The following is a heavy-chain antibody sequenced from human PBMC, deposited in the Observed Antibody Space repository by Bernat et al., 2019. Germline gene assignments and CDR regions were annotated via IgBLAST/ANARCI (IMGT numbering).Heavy chain of an antibody. CDR2: INHSGST. Sequence: QVQLQQWGAGLLKPSETLSLTCAVYGGSFSGYYWSWIRQPPGKGLEWIGEINHSGSTNYNPPLKSRVTISVDTSKNPFSLKLSSVTAADTAVYYCARAPAGVADFDWLLYDSWFDPWGQGTLVTVSS. D-gene: IGHD3-9*01. CDR1: GGSFSGYY. V-gene: IGHV4-34*01. J-gene: IGHJ5*02. CDR3: ARAPAGVADFDWLLYDSWFDP.